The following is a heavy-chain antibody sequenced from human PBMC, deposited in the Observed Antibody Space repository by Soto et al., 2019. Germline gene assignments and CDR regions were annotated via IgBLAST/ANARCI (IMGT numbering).Heavy chain of an antibody. Sequence: EVQLVESGGGLVQPGRSLRLSCTASGFTFGDYAMSWFRQAPGKGLEWVGFIRSKAYGGTTEYAASVKGRFTISRDDSKSIAYLQMNSLKTEDTAVYYCTRAGRTVTTGNGAFDIWGQGTMVTVSS. CDR3: TRAGRTVTTGNGAFDI. J-gene: IGHJ3*02. CDR1: GFTFGDYA. V-gene: IGHV3-49*03. CDR2: IRSKAYGGTT. D-gene: IGHD4-17*01.